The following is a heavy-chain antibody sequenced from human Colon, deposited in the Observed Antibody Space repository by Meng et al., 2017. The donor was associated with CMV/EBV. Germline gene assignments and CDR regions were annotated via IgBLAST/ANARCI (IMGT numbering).Heavy chain of an antibody. Sequence: GGSLRLSCAASGFTFSRYNMNWVRQAPGKGLEWVASITYGSTYIYYAESVTGRFTISRDNARNSLYLQMNSLRGEDTAVYYCARARTPTHFDYWGQGALVTVSS. V-gene: IGHV3-21*01. CDR1: GFTFSRYN. CDR2: ITYGSTYI. D-gene: IGHD1-14*01. J-gene: IGHJ4*02. CDR3: ARARTPTHFDY.